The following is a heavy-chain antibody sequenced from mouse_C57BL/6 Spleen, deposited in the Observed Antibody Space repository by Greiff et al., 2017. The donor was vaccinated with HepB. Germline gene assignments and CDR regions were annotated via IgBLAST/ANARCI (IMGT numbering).Heavy chain of an antibody. CDR2: INPGSGGT. V-gene: IGHV1-54*01. J-gene: IGHJ1*03. Sequence: VQLQQSGAELVRPGPSVKVSCKASGYAFTNYLIEWVKQRPGQGLEWIGVINPGSGGTNYNEKFKGKATLTADKSSSTAYMQLSSLTSEDSAVYFCARSGLLLPWYFDVWGTGTTVTVSS. D-gene: IGHD1-1*01. CDR1: GYAFTNYL. CDR3: ARSGLLLPWYFDV.